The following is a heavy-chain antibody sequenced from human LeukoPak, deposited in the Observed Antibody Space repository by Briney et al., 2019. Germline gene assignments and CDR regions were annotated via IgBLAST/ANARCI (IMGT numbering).Heavy chain of an antibody. V-gene: IGHV4-39*07. J-gene: IGHJ4*02. Sequence: SETLSLTCTVSGGSISSSSYYWGWIRQPPGTGLEWIGSIYYSGSTYYNPSLKSRVTISVDTSKNQFSLKLSSVTAADTAVYYCARDQGSIMLGYFDYWGQGTLVTVSS. D-gene: IGHD1-14*01. CDR3: ARDQGSIMLGYFDY. CDR1: GGSISSSSYY. CDR2: IYYSGST.